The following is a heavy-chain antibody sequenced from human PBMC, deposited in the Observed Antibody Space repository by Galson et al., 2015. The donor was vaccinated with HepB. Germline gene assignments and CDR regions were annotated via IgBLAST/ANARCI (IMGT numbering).Heavy chain of an antibody. Sequence: SLRLSCAASGFTVSSNYMSWVRQAPGKGLEWVSVIYSGGSTYYADSVKGRFTISRDNSKNTLYLQMNSLRAEDTAVYYCARENGDTAMRAFDIWGQGTMVTVSS. CDR3: ARENGDTAMRAFDI. V-gene: IGHV3-66*01. D-gene: IGHD5-18*01. CDR1: GFTVSSNY. CDR2: IYSGGST. J-gene: IGHJ3*02.